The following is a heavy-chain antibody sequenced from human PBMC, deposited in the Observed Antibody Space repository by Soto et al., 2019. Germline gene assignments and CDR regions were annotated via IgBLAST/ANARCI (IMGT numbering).Heavy chain of an antibody. D-gene: IGHD1-7*01. V-gene: IGHV3-21*01. CDR1: GFTFSTYG. CDR3: ARSISVENYSPPGY. Sequence: GGSLRLSCAVSGFTFSTYGMSLVRQSPGKGLEWVSSISNSSSYRDYAGSVKGRFTISRDNAKNSLYLQMNSLRAEDTAVYYCARSISVENYSPPGYWGQGTLVTVSS. J-gene: IGHJ4*02. CDR2: ISNSSSYR.